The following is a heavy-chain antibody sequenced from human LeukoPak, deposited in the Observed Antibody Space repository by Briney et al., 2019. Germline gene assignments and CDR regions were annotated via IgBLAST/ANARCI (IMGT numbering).Heavy chain of an antibody. CDR1: GGSFSGYY. CDR2: IDHSGTT. Sequence: PSETLSLTCAVYGGSFSGYYWSWIRQPPGKGLEWIGVIDHSGTTNYNPSLKGRVTISLDTSKNQFSLILSSVTAADTAVYYCAKAPYLSSGSWGQGTMVTVSS. D-gene: IGHD3-22*01. V-gene: IGHV4-34*01. J-gene: IGHJ3*01. CDR3: AKAPYLSSGS.